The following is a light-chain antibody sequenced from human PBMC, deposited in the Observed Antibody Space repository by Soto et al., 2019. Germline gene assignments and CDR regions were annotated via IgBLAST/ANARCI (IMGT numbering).Light chain of an antibody. CDR1: SSDVGDYNY. CDR2: EVR. CDR3: CSYTSSSTWV. J-gene: IGLJ3*02. Sequence: QSALTQPASVSGSPGQSITISCTGTSSDVGDYNYVSWYQHHPGKAPKLMIYEVRNRPSGVSNRFSGSKSDNTASLTISGLQAEDEADYYCCSYTSSSTWVFGEGTKVTVL. V-gene: IGLV2-14*01.